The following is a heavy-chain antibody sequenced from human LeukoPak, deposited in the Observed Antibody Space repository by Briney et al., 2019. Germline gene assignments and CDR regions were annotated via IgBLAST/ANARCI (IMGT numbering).Heavy chain of an antibody. CDR1: GFTFSSYS. CDR2: ISSSSSYI. D-gene: IGHD1-1*01. J-gene: IGHJ4*02. Sequence: PGGSLRLSCAASGFTFSSYSMNWVRQAPGKGLEWVSSISSSSSYIYYADSVKGRFTISRDNAKNSLYLQMNSLRAEDTAVYYCAREIRTGTLGSKDDYWGQGTLVTVSS. V-gene: IGHV3-21*01. CDR3: AREIRTGTLGSKDDY.